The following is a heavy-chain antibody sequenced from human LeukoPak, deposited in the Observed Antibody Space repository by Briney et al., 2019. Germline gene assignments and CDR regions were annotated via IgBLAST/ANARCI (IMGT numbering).Heavy chain of an antibody. CDR3: ARLCSTTSCYGRFGMDV. CDR1: GYTFTTYD. D-gene: IGHD2-2*01. CDR2: MNPNSGNT. J-gene: IGHJ6*04. V-gene: IGHV1-8*01. Sequence: ASVKVSCKASGYTFTTYDINWVRQATGQGLEWMGWMNPNSGNTGYAQKLQGRVTMTTDTSTTTAYMELRSLRSDDTAVYYCARLCSTTSCYGRFGMDVWGKGTTVTVSS.